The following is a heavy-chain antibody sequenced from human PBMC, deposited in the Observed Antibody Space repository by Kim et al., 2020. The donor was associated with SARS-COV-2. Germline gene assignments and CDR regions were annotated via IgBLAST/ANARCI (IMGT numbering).Heavy chain of an antibody. CDR2: IYYSGST. V-gene: IGHV4-59*13. J-gene: IGHJ4*02. Sequence: SETLSLTCTVSGGSISSYYWSWIRQPPGKGLEWIGYIYYSGSTNYNPSLKSRVTISVDTSKNQFSLKLSSVTAADTAVYYCARNLLPDHTFDYWGQGTLVTVSS. CDR3: ARNLLPDHTFDY. CDR1: GGSISSYY. D-gene: IGHD2-21*02.